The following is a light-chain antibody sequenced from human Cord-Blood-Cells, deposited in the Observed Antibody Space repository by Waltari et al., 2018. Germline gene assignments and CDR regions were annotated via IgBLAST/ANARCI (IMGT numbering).Light chain of an antibody. Sequence: SYELTQPPSVSVSPGQTASITCSGDKLGDKYACWYQQKPGQSPVLVIYQDSKLPAGIPERFSGSNYGNTATLTISGTQAMDEADYYCQAWDSSTVVFGGGTKLTVL. V-gene: IGLV3-1*01. J-gene: IGLJ2*01. CDR2: QDS. CDR1: KLGDKY. CDR3: QAWDSSTVV.